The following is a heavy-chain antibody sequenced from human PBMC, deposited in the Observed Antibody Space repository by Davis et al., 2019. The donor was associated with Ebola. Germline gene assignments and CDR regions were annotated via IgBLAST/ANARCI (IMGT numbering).Heavy chain of an antibody. CDR3: ATWDRSGWGAFDV. V-gene: IGHV1-18*01. CDR2: ISTDSANT. CDR1: GYTFTNDG. D-gene: IGHD6-19*01. J-gene: IGHJ3*01. Sequence: ASVKVSCKASGYTFTNDGISWVRQAPGQGLEWVGWISTDSANTEYAQTIQGRVTMTTDTSTSTTYLDLRSLRSDDTAVYYCATWDRSGWGAFDVWGQGTMVTVSS.